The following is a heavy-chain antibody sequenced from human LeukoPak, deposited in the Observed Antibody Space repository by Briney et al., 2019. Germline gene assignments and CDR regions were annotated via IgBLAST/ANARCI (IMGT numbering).Heavy chain of an antibody. V-gene: IGHV3-9*03. J-gene: IGHJ4*02. CDR3: AKDYCSGTSCYFDY. Sequence: GRSLRLSCAASGFTFDDSAMHWVRQAPGKGLEWVSGISWNSGSIGYADSVKGRFTISRDNAKNSLYLQMNSLRAEDMALYYCAKDYCSGTSCYFDYWGQGTLVTVSS. CDR2: ISWNSGSI. D-gene: IGHD2-2*01. CDR1: GFTFDDSA.